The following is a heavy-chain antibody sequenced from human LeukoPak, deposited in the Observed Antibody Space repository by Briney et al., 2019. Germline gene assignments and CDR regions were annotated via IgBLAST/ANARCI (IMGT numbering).Heavy chain of an antibody. D-gene: IGHD3-9*01. CDR3: AKVDWRYDILTGYGDY. J-gene: IGHJ4*02. V-gene: IGHV3-23*01. CDR2: ICASGGTA. Sequence: PGGSLRLSCSASGFTFNIYAMSWVRQAPGKGLEWVSAICASGGTAYYADSVKGRFTISRDNSKNTLYLQMNSLRAEDTAVYYCAKVDWRYDILTGYGDYWGQGTLVTVSS. CDR1: GFTFNIYA.